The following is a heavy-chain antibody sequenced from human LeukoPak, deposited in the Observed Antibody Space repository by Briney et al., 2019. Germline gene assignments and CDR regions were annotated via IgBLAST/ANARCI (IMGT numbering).Heavy chain of an antibody. Sequence: KTGGSLRLSCAASGFTFSSYSMNWIRQPPGKGLEWIGEINHSGSTNYNPSLKSRVTISVDTSKNQFSLKLSSVTAADTAVYYCARGGVRWSGYYLSHWFDPWGQGTLVTVSS. J-gene: IGHJ5*02. CDR2: INHSGST. CDR1: GFTFSSYS. CDR3: ARGGVRWSGYYLSHWFDP. V-gene: IGHV4-34*01. D-gene: IGHD3-3*01.